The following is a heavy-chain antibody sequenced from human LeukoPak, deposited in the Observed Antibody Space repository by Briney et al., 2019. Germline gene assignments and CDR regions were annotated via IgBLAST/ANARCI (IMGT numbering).Heavy chain of an antibody. V-gene: IGHV3-23*01. CDR1: GFTFSSYA. Sequence: TGGSLRLSCAASGFTFSSYAMSWVRQAPGKGLEWVSAISGSGGSTYYADSVKGRFTISRDNSKNTLYLQMNSLRAEDTAVYYCARAVSGRFDYWGQGTLVTVSS. CDR2: ISGSGGST. D-gene: IGHD6-19*01. CDR3: ARAVSGRFDY. J-gene: IGHJ4*02.